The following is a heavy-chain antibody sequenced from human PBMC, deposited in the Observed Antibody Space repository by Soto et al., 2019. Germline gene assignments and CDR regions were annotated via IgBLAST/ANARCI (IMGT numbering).Heavy chain of an antibody. CDR1: GFTFSSYA. V-gene: IGHV3-23*01. J-gene: IGHJ4*02. CDR3: AKDRGNSGWGSIFEV. D-gene: IGHD6-19*01. CDR2: ISGSSSHI. Sequence: PXGSLRLSCAASGFTFSSYAMTWVRQAPGRGLEWVSVISGSSSHIDYADSLKGRFTISRDNSKNTVYLQIDSLRAEDTAIYYCAKDRGNSGWGSIFEVWGQGTLVTVSS.